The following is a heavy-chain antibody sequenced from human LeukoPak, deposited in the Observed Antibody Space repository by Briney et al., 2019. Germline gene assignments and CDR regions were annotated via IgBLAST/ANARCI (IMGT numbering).Heavy chain of an antibody. Sequence: ASVKVSCKASGYTFTGYYMHWVGQAPGQGLEWMGWINPNSGGTNYAQKFQGRVTMTRDTSISTAYMELSRLRSDDTAVYYCATEYYYDSSGYYYTNYFDYWGQGTLVTVSS. CDR1: GYTFTGYY. CDR3: ATEYYYDSSGYYYTNYFDY. V-gene: IGHV1-2*02. D-gene: IGHD3-22*01. CDR2: INPNSGGT. J-gene: IGHJ4*02.